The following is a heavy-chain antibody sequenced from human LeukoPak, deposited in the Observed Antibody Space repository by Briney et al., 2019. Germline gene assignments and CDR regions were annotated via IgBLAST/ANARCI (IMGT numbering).Heavy chain of an antibody. D-gene: IGHD3-10*01. J-gene: IGHJ5*02. Sequence: PGGSLRLSCAASGFTFSSYSMNWVRQAPGKGLEWVSSISSSSSYIYYADSVKGRFTISRDNAKNSLYLQMNSLRAEDTAVYYCAREPGGGSGSYGSWGQGTLVTVSS. CDR1: GFTFSSYS. CDR2: ISSSSSYI. V-gene: IGHV3-21*01. CDR3: AREPGGGSGSYGS.